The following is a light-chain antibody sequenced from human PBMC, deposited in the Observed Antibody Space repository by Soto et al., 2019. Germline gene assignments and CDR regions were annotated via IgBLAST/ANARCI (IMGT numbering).Light chain of an antibody. J-gene: IGLJ1*01. Sequence: QSALTQPASVSGSPGQSITISCIGSDSDVGAYTSVSWYQQHPGKAPKLLIYEVSNWPSGVSRRFSGSKSGNTASLTISGIHAEEEANYYCSSYTRDNSDYVFGTGTKVTVL. CDR3: SSYTRDNSDYV. V-gene: IGLV2-14*01. CDR1: DSDVGAYTS. CDR2: EVS.